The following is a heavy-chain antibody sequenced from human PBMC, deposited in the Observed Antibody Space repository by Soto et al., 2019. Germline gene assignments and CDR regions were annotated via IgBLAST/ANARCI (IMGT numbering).Heavy chain of an antibody. Sequence: ESGPTLVNPTQTLTLTCTFYGFSLSTSGMCVGWIRQPPGKALEWLARIDWDDDKYYSTSLKTRLTISKDTSKNQVVLTMTNMDPVDTATYYCARTREGKWLRLRPYYYYYMDVWGKGTTVTVSS. CDR1: GFSLSTSGMC. D-gene: IGHD5-12*01. V-gene: IGHV2-70*11. J-gene: IGHJ6*03. CDR3: ARTREGKWLRLRPYYYYYMDV. CDR2: IDWDDDK.